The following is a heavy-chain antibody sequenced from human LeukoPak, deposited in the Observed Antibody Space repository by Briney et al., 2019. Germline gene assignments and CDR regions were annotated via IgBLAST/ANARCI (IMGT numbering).Heavy chain of an antibody. CDR2: INTDSGNP. J-gene: IGHJ4*02. D-gene: IGHD5-12*01. CDR1: GYSFNSQG. Sequence: ASVKVSCKASGYSFNSQGMNWVRQAPGQGLEWMGWINTDSGNPTYAQGFTGRFVFSLDTSVSTAYLQISSLKAEDTAVYYCARARSGYSGYDTPRGVSYWGQGTLVTVSS. CDR3: ARARSGYSGYDTPRGVSY. V-gene: IGHV7-4-1*02.